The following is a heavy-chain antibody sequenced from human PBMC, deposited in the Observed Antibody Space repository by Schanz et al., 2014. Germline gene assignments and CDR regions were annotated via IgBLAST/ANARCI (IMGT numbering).Heavy chain of an antibody. CDR3: AKSDGLDTFDY. Sequence: AAFGFTVSSTYMSWVRQAPGKGLEWVSVIYSGHITYYADSVKGRFTISRDNSKYTLYLQVNSQRAEDTAAHSCAKSDGLDTFDYWSQGILVYASS. J-gene: IGHJ4*02. V-gene: IGHV3-53*01. CDR2: IYSGHIT. CDR1: GFTVSSTY. D-gene: IGHD3-10*01.